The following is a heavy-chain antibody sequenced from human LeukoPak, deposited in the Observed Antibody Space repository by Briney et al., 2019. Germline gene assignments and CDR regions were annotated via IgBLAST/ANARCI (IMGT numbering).Heavy chain of an antibody. CDR1: GFTFSSYE. J-gene: IGHJ4*02. Sequence: GGSLRLSCAASGFTFSSYEMNWVRQAPGKGLEWVSYISSSGSTIYYADSVKGRFTISRDNAKNSLYLQMNSLRAEDTAVYYCERGGAYSGSYFSYWGQGTLVTVSS. CDR3: ERGGAYSGSYFSY. V-gene: IGHV3-48*03. CDR2: ISSSGSTI. D-gene: IGHD1-26*01.